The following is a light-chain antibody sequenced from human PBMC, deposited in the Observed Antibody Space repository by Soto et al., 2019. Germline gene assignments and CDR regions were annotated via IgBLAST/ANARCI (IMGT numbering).Light chain of an antibody. V-gene: IGKV1-12*01. CDR3: QQLNSYPLT. J-gene: IGKJ1*01. Sequence: SGSAYVGDRVTITCRASQGISRWLAWYQQKPGKAPNLLIYGASSLQSGVPSRFSGSGSGTDFTLTISGLRPEDFATYYCQQLNSYPLTFCQGT. CDR1: QGISRW. CDR2: GAS.